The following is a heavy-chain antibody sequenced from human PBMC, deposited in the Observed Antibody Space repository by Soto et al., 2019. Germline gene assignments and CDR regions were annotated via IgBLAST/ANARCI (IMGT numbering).Heavy chain of an antibody. D-gene: IGHD2-21*01. Sequence: EVELVGSGGGLVQPGESLRLSCAAFGFTVRNNYMAWLRQAPGKGLEWVSVIYSDGATYYADSVKDRFTISRDNSENTVSLEMDRLRAEDTAVYFCARGGDCGGDCYLDYWGLGILVTVSS. CDR2: IYSDGAT. CDR3: ARGGDCGGDCYLDY. CDR1: GFTVRNNY. J-gene: IGHJ4*02. V-gene: IGHV3-66*01.